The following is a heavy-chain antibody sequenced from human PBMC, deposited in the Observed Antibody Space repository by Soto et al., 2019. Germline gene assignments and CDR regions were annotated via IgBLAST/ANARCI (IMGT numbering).Heavy chain of an antibody. D-gene: IGHD2-2*01. CDR2: IIPIFGTA. V-gene: IGHV1-69*12. CDR3: AGQCSSSSCSYYYYYGMDV. CDR1: GGTFSSYA. Sequence: QVQLVQSGAEVKKPGSSVKVSCKASGGTFSSYAISWVRQAPGQGLEWMGGIIPIFGTASYAQKFQGRGTVHADDSTSTAYMALSSLRCGDTAVYDCAGQCSSSSCSYYYYYGMDVWGQGTTVTVSS. J-gene: IGHJ6*02.